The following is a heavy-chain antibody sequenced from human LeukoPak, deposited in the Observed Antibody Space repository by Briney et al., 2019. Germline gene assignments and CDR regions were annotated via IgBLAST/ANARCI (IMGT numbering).Heavy chain of an antibody. CDR3: AVVVASREFDY. V-gene: IGHV4-30-2*01. J-gene: IGHJ4*02. D-gene: IGHD2-2*01. CDR2: IYHSGST. Sequence: PSETLSLTCTVSGGSISSGGYYWSWIRQPPGKGLEWIGYIYHSGSTYYNPSLKSRVTISVDRSKNQFSLKLSSVTAADTAVYYCAVVVASREFDYWGQGTLVTVSS. CDR1: GGSISSGGYY.